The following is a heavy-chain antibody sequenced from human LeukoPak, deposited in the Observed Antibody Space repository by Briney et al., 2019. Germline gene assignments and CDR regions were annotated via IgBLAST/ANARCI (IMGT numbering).Heavy chain of an antibody. CDR3: ARDEVAATSHYFDY. V-gene: IGHV4-34*01. CDR1: GGSFSCYY. CDR2: INHSGST. Sequence: PSETLSLTCAVYGGSFSCYYWSWIRQPPGKGLEWTGEINHSGSTKYNPSLKSRVTISVDTSKNQFSLKLSSVTAADTAVYYCARDEVAATSHYFDYWGQGTLVTVSS. J-gene: IGHJ4*02. D-gene: IGHD2-15*01.